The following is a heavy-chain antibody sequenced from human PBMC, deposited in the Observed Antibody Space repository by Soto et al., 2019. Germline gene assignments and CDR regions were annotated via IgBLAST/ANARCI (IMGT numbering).Heavy chain of an antibody. CDR1: GYTFTGYY. Sequence: ASVKVSCKASGYTFTGYYMHWVRQAPGQGLEWMGWINPNSGGTNYAQKFQGWVTMTRDTSISTAYMELSRLRSDDTAVYYCARAPPQYCSSTSCSDYYYYGMDVWGQGTTVTVSS. V-gene: IGHV1-2*04. D-gene: IGHD2-2*01. CDR2: INPNSGGT. J-gene: IGHJ6*02. CDR3: ARAPPQYCSSTSCSDYYYYGMDV.